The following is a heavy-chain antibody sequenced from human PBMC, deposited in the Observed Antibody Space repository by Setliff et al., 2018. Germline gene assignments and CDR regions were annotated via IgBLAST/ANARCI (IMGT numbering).Heavy chain of an antibody. V-gene: IGHV3-30*02. CDR3: ARKGVMGDYMDV. J-gene: IGHJ6*02. CDR1: GLIFNTYG. CDR2: IRFDGSNK. D-gene: IGHD3-16*01. Sequence: GGSLRLSCAASGLIFNTYGMHWVRQAPGKGLEWVAFIRFDGSNKSYADSVKGRFTISRDNSKNTLYLQMNSLRAEDTAVYYCARKGVMGDYMDVWGQGTTVTVSS.